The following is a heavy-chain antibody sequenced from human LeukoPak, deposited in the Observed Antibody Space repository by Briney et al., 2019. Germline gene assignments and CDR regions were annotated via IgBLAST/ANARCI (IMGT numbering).Heavy chain of an antibody. CDR1: GFTFSSYA. V-gene: IGHV3-30-3*01. Sequence: GGSLRLSCAASGFTFSSYAMHWVRQAPGKGLEWVAVISYDGSNKYYADSVKGRFTISRDNSKNTLYLQMNSLRAEDTAVYYCARDSRIAAAAAGYFDYWGQGTLVTVSS. J-gene: IGHJ4*02. CDR3: ARDSRIAAAAAGYFDY. D-gene: IGHD6-13*01. CDR2: ISYDGSNK.